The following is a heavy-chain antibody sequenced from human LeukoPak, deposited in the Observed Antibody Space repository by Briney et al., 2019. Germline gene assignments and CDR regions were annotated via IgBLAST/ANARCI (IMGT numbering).Heavy chain of an antibody. CDR3: ARSPPRPWNIVVVVAATSPGPFDY. CDR2: INHSGST. D-gene: IGHD2-15*01. Sequence: SETLSLTCAVYGGSFSGYYWSWIRQPPGKGLEWIGEINHSGSTNYNPSLKSRVTISVDTSKNQFSLKLSSVTAADTAVYYCARSPPRPWNIVVVVAATSPGPFDYWGQGTLVTVSS. V-gene: IGHV4-34*01. CDR1: GGSFSGYY. J-gene: IGHJ4*02.